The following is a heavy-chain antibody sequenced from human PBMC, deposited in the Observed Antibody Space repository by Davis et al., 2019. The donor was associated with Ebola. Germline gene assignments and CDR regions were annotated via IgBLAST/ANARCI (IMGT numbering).Heavy chain of an antibody. CDR1: GFTFSGSA. CDR3: ARDLFTHYDFWSGSPDY. J-gene: IGHJ4*02. Sequence: GESLKISCAASGFTFSGSAMHWVRQASGKGLEWVGRIRSKANSYATAYAASVKGRFTISRDDSKNTAYLQMNSLRDEDTAVYYCARDLFTHYDFWSGSPDYWGQGTLVTVSS. V-gene: IGHV3-73*01. D-gene: IGHD3-3*01. CDR2: IRSKANSYAT.